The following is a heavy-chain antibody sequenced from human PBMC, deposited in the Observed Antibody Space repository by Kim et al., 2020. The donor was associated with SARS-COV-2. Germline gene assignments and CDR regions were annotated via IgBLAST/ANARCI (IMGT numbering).Heavy chain of an antibody. J-gene: IGHJ4*02. CDR1: GYMFTSYG. Sequence: ASVKVSCKACGYMFTSYGFSWVRQAPGQGLEWLGWISARDGNTKYGQKVQGRVIMTTDTSTNTAYMELWSLRSDATAMYYCARGAYGDVSFDYWGQGTLVTVSS. CDR2: ISARDGNT. V-gene: IGHV1-18*04. D-gene: IGHD4-17*01. CDR3: ARGAYGDVSFDY.